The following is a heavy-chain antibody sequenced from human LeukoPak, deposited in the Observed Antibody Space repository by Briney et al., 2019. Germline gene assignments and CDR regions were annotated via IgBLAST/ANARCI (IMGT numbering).Heavy chain of an antibody. CDR1: GFTFRSYA. J-gene: IGHJ4*02. CDR3: ARESVIILQLWSKPPRYYFDY. Sequence: GGSLRLSCTASGFTFRSYAMHWVRQAPGKGLEWVAVISFDGSKAYYADSVRGRFTISRDNSKDTLYVQVNSLRAEDTAVYYCARESVIILQLWSKPPRYYFDYWGQGTLVTVSS. CDR2: ISFDGSKA. V-gene: IGHV3-30-3*01. D-gene: IGHD5-18*01.